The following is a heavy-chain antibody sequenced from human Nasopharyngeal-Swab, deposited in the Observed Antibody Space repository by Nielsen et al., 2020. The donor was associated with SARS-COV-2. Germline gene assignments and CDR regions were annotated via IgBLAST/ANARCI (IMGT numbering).Heavy chain of an antibody. D-gene: IGHD2-21*01. V-gene: IGHV4-34*01. CDR3: ARRGDGGLAHFDY. CDR1: GGSFSGYY. Sequence: SETLSLTCAVYGGSFSGYYWSWIRQPPGKGLEWIGEINHSGSTNYNPSLKSRVTISLDTSKNQFSLKLSSVTAADTAVYYCARRGDGGLAHFDYWGQGNLVTVSS. CDR2: INHSGST. J-gene: IGHJ4*02.